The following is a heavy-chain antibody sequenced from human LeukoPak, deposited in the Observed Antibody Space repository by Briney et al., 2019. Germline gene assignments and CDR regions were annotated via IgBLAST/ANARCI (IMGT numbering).Heavy chain of an antibody. V-gene: IGHV5-51*01. CDR2: IYPGDSDT. CDR1: GYSFTNYW. Sequence: KPGESLKISCKGSGYSFTNYWIAWVRRMPGKGLEGMGIIYPGDSDTRYSPSFQGQVTISADKSISTAYLQWSSLKASDTALYYCARRSTITTRLFDYWGQGTLVTVSS. D-gene: IGHD6-6*01. J-gene: IGHJ4*02. CDR3: ARRSTITTRLFDY.